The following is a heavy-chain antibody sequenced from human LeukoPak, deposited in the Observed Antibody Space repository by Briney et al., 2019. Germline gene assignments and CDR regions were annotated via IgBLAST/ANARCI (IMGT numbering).Heavy chain of an antibody. V-gene: IGHV4-59*08. CDR2: LYYAGST. J-gene: IGHJ3*02. CDR1: GGSISSYY. CDR3: ARRAQDDFWSGYRQTFDI. D-gene: IGHD3-3*01. Sequence: SETLSLTCTVSGGSISSYYWSWIRQPPGKGLEWIGYLYYAGSTKYNASLKSRVTISVDTSKNQFSLKLSSVTAADTAVYYCARRAQDDFWSGYRQTFDIWGQGTMVTVSS.